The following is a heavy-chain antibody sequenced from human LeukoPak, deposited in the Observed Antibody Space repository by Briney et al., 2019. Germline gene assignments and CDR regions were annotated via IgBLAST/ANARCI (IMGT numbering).Heavy chain of an antibody. V-gene: IGHV4-59*08. CDR2: THYSGST. J-gene: IGHJ4*02. D-gene: IGHD5-12*01. CDR3: ARHRTMTSGYDF. Sequence: SETLSLTCTVSGGSISNYYWSWIRQPPGKGLEWIGYTHYSGSTNYNPSLKSRVTISIDTSKNRISLKLSSVAAADTAVYYCARHRTMTSGYDFWGRGTLVAVSP. CDR1: GGSISNYY.